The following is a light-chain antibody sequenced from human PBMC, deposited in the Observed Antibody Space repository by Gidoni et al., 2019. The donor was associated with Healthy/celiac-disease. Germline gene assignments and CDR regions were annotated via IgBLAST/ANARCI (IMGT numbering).Light chain of an antibody. CDR2: AAS. V-gene: IGKV1-39*01. CDR1: QSISSY. J-gene: IGKJ3*01. CDR3: QQSYSTPPF. Sequence: DIQMTTSPSSLSASVGDRVTITCRASQSISSYLNWYQQKPGKAPKLLIYAASSLQSGVPSRFSGSGSGTDFTLTISSLQPEDFATYYCQQSYSTPPFFGPGTKVDIK.